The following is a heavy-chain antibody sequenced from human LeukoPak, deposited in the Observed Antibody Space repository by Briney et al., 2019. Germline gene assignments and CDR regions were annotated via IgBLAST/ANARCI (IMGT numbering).Heavy chain of an antibody. CDR2: ISGSGGST. Sequence: GGSLRLSCAASGFTFSSYAMSWVRQAPGKGLKWVSAISGSGGSTYYADSVKGRFTISRDNSKNTLYLQMNSLRAEDTAVYYCAKYFHYYDSSGYFPDAFDIWGQGTMVTVSS. D-gene: IGHD3-22*01. CDR1: GFTFSSYA. V-gene: IGHV3-23*01. J-gene: IGHJ3*02. CDR3: AKYFHYYDSSGYFPDAFDI.